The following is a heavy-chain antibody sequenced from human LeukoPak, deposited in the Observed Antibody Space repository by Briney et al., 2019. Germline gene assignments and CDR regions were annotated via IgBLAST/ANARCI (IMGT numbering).Heavy chain of an antibody. D-gene: IGHD3-9*01. J-gene: IGHJ6*03. V-gene: IGHV4-4*07. Sequence: PSETLSLTCTVSGGSISGYYWSWIRQPAEKGLEWIGRIYTSGSTKYNPSLKSRVTMSVDTSKNQFSLKLSSVTAADTAVYYCARDMGDILTGYDYYYMDVWGKGTTVTISS. CDR3: ARDMGDILTGYDYYYMDV. CDR2: IYTSGST. CDR1: GGSISGYY.